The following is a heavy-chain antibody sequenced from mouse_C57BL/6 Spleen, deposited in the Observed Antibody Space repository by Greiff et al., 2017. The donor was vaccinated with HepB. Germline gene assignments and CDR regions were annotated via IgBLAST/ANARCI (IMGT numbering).Heavy chain of an antibody. J-gene: IGHJ2*01. Sequence: VKLVESGPGLVQPSQSLSITCTVSGFSLTSYGVHWVRQAPGKGLEWLGVIWSGGSTDYNAAFISRLSISKDNSKSQVFFKMNSLQADDTAIYYCARRGYYGNYVDYWGQGTTLTVSS. D-gene: IGHD2-1*01. V-gene: IGHV2-2*01. CDR3: ARRGYYGNYVDY. CDR1: GFSLTSYG. CDR2: IWSGGST.